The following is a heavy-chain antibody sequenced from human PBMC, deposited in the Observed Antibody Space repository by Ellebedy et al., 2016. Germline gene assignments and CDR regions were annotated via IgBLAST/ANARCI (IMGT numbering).Heavy chain of an antibody. D-gene: IGHD3-22*01. J-gene: IGHJ4*02. CDR3: AMGQSFHDSSRYIFDL. Sequence: ASVKVSCKASGGTFGSNPINWVRQAPGQGLEWVGRLLPILGVVNYAQEFQGRVTLTANRYSNAADLELTGLISADTAVYFCAMGQSFHDSSRYIFDLWGQGTLVTVSS. V-gene: IGHV1-69*02. CDR2: LLPILGVV. CDR1: GGTFGSNP.